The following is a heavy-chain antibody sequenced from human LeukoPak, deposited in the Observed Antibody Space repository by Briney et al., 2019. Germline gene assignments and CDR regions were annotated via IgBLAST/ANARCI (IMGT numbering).Heavy chain of an antibody. J-gene: IGHJ4*02. CDR2: INPSGGST. V-gene: IGHV1-46*01. D-gene: IGHD3-22*01. Sequence: ASVKVSCKASGYTFTSYGISWVRQAPGQGLEWMGIINPSGGSTSYAQKFQGRVTMTRDTSTSTVYMELSSLRSEDTAVYYCARGARTGVTTTYFDYWGQGTLVTVSS. CDR3: ARGARTGVTTTYFDY. CDR1: GYTFTSYG.